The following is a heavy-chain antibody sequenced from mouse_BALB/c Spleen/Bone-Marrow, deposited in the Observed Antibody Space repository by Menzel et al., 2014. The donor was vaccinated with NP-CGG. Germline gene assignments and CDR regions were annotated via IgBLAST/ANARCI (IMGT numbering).Heavy chain of an antibody. D-gene: IGHD2-14*01. V-gene: IGHV1S29*02. CDR2: IYPYNGGT. J-gene: IGHJ3*01. Sequence: VQLQQSGPELVKPGASVKISCKASGYTFTDYNMHWVKQSHGKSLEWIGYIYPYNGGTGYNQKFMSKATLTVDNSSSTAYMELRSLTSEDSAVYYCARGGDRYDDWFAYWGQGTLVTVSA. CDR1: GYTFTDYN. CDR3: ARGGDRYDDWFAY.